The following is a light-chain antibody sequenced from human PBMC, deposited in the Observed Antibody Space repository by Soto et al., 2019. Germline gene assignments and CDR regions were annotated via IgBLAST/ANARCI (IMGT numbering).Light chain of an antibody. CDR3: QQRRNWPSIT. J-gene: IGKJ5*01. V-gene: IGKV3-11*01. CDR2: DAS. Sequence: EIVSTQSPATLSLSPGERATLSCRASQRVSSYLAWYQHKPGQAPRLLIYDASNRATCIPARFSGSGSGTDFTLTISSLEPEDFAVYYCQQRRNWPSITFGQGTRLEI. CDR1: QRVSSY.